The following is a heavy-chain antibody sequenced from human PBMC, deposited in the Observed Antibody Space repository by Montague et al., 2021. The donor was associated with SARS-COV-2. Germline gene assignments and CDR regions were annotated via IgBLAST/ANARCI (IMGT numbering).Heavy chain of an antibody. CDR3: ARLYIQKTLVGASRRRWFDP. J-gene: IGHJ5*02. CDR2: ISYTGST. Sequence: SETQSLTCSVSGGTLSSTSSYWGWIRQPPGKGLESIGSISYTGSTSYNASLKSRVTMSVDTSKNEFSLRLSSVTASDTAVYYCARLYIQKTLVGASRRRWFDPWGQGTLVTVSS. V-gene: IGHV4-39*01. CDR1: GGTLSSTSSY. D-gene: IGHD1-26*01.